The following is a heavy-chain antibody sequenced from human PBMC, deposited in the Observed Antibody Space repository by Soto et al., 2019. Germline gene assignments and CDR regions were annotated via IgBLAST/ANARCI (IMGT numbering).Heavy chain of an antibody. CDR1: GHSIISSAFY. J-gene: IGHJ5*02. V-gene: IGHV4-39*01. Sequence: PPDTLFLTWTPSGHSIISSAFYWGWVRQPHGKGLEWIGSNFYLGSSYYNPYLKSRVTMSVDTSKHPCSLRLRSVTAADTAFYFRARHSLALRKNHQFDPWGQG. D-gene: IGHD3-3*02. CDR3: ARHSLALRKNHQFDP. CDR2: NFYLGSS.